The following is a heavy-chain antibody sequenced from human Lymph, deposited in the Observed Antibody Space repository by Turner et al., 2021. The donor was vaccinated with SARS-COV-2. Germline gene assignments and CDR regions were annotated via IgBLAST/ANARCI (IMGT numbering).Heavy chain of an antibody. J-gene: IGHJ4*02. CDR3: ARDRDSSGWVDY. CDR1: GFPFSSYA. V-gene: IGHV3-30*04. D-gene: IGHD3-22*01. CDR2: ISYDGSDE. Sequence: QVQLVESGGGVVQPGRSLRLSCAASGFPFSSYAMHWVRQAPGKGLEWVALISYDGSDEYYADSMKGRFTFSRDNSKHTLYLQMNSLRAEDTAVYYCARDRDSSGWVDYWGQGTLVTVSS.